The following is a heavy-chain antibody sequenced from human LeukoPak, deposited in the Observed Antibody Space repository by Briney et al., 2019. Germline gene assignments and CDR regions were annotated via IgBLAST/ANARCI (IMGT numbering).Heavy chain of an antibody. CDR1: GFTFSSYA. Sequence: PGGSLRLSCAASGFTFSSYAMHWVRQAPGKGLEWVAVISYDGSKKYYADSVKARFTISRDNSKNTLYLQMNSLRAEDTAVYYCARVREGIAVAATDYWGQGTLVTVSS. J-gene: IGHJ4*02. CDR3: ARVREGIAVAATDY. CDR2: ISYDGSKK. D-gene: IGHD6-19*01. V-gene: IGHV3-30-3*01.